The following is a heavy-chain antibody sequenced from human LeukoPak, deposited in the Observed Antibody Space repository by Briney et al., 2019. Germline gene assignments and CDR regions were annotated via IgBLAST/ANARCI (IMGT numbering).Heavy chain of an antibody. J-gene: IGHJ3*02. CDR3: ARAGGWGSSWYGDAFDI. CDR2: IYYSGST. V-gene: IGHV4-59*01. CDR1: GGSISSYY. Sequence: SETLSLTCTVSGGSISSYYWSWTRQPPGKGLEWIGYIYYSGSTNYNPSLKSRVTISVDTSKNQFSLKLSSVTAADTAVYYCARAGGWGSSWYGDAFDIWGQGTMVTVSS. D-gene: IGHD6-13*01.